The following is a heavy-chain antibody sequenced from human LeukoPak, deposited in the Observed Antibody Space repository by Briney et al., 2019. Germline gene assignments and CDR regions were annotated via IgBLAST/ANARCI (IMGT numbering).Heavy chain of an antibody. V-gene: IGHV3-30*02. CDR1: GFTFSTYG. Sequence: PGGSLRLSCAASGFTFSTYGMHWVRQAPDKGLEGVAFIRYDGTKTYYTDSVKGRFTISRDNSKNTLYLQMNSLRPEDTAVYYCTKGRHDSSGYNDYWGQGTLVTVSS. CDR3: TKGRHDSSGYNDY. D-gene: IGHD3-22*01. CDR2: IRYDGTKT. J-gene: IGHJ4*02.